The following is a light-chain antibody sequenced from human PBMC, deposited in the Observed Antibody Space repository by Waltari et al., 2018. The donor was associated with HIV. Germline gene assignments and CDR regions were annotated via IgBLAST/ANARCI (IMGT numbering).Light chain of an antibody. CDR3: QQYDESPGP. CDR2: SAS. V-gene: IGKV3-20*01. Sequence: EIVLTQSPTLLSLSPGERTTLSCRASQSVGGNSLAWFRQKAGQPPRLLIYSASNRATGVPDRFIGSGSGRDVSLIISRLGPEDFAVYCCQQYDESPGPFGPGTRVEF. CDR1: QSVGGNS. J-gene: IGKJ1*01.